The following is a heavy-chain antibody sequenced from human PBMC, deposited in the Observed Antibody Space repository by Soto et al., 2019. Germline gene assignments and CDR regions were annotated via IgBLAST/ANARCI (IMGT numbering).Heavy chain of an antibody. Sequence: SETLSLTCTVSGDSLIIDNYYWGWVRQPPGQNLRWIGSVYHTGTTYYNSSLKSRVTIALDTSKNHFSLKLSSVTAADTAVYYCARQVWGCPNWFDSWGQGTLVTVSS. CDR2: VYHTGTT. CDR3: ARQVWGCPNWFDS. J-gene: IGHJ5*01. D-gene: IGHD3-16*01. CDR1: GDSLIIDNYY. V-gene: IGHV4-39*01.